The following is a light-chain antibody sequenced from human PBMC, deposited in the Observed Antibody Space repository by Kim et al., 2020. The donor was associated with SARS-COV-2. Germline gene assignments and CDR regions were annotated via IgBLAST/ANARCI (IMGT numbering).Light chain of an antibody. CDR2: RNI. CDR1: TNNVGYEG. CDR3: SAWDSSLSAWV. Sequence: QTATFTCTGDTNNVGYEGAAWLQQHQGHPPNLLSHRNINRPSGISDRLSASRSGNTASLTITGLQPEDEADYYCSAWDSSLSAWVFGGGTQLTVL. V-gene: IGLV10-54*01. J-gene: IGLJ3*02.